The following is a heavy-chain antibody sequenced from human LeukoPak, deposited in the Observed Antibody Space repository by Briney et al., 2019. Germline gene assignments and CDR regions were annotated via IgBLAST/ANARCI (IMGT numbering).Heavy chain of an antibody. J-gene: IGHJ4*01. CDR2: ITAYNGNR. CDR1: GYTFSNYG. V-gene: IGHV1-18*01. Sequence: ASVKVSCKTSGYTFSNYGISWVRQAPGQGLGWMGWITAYNGNRLYAQRFQGRITLTTDTSTSTSYMELRSLEYDDTAIYYCARDNDRVFDHGGKETLVTVSS. D-gene: IGHD1-1*01. CDR3: ARDNDRVFDH.